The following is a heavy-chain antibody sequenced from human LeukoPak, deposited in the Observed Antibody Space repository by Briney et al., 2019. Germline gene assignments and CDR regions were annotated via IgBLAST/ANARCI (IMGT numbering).Heavy chain of an antibody. CDR1: GFTFSSYA. CDR3: AKGGFGIFGPSTTVDY. CDR2: ISGSGGST. Sequence: GGSLRLSCAASGFTFSSYAMSWVRQAPGKGLEWVSAISGSGGSTYYADSVKGRFTISRDNSKNTLYLQMNNLRAEDTAVYYCAKGGFGIFGPSTTVDYWGQGTLVTVSS. J-gene: IGHJ4*02. D-gene: IGHD3/OR15-3a*01. V-gene: IGHV3-23*01.